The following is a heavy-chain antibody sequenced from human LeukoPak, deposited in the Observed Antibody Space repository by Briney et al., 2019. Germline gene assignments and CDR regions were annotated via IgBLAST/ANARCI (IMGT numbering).Heavy chain of an antibody. V-gene: IGHV3-7*04. CDR1: GITLSTYW. D-gene: IGHD6-13*01. Sequence: PGGSLRLSCAGAGITLSTYWMSWVRQAPGKGLEWVANIKRDGSEEYYVDSVKGRFTISRDNAKNSLYLQMNSLRAEDTAVYYCARDPYSNFFGAFDIWGQGTMVTVSS. J-gene: IGHJ3*02. CDR2: IKRDGSEE. CDR3: ARDPYSNFFGAFDI.